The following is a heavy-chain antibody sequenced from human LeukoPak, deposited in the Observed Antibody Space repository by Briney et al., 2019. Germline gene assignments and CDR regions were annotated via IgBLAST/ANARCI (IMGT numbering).Heavy chain of an antibody. Sequence: PSETLSLTCIVSGGSISSSSYYWGWIRQPPGKGLEWIGSIYYSGSAYYNPSLKSRVTISVDTSKNQFSLKLSSVTAADTAVYYCARQFRWFGELWDNWFDPWGQRTLVTVSS. CDR2: IYYSGSA. D-gene: IGHD3-10*01. CDR3: ARQFRWFGELWDNWFDP. J-gene: IGHJ5*02. CDR1: GGSISSSSYY. V-gene: IGHV4-39*01.